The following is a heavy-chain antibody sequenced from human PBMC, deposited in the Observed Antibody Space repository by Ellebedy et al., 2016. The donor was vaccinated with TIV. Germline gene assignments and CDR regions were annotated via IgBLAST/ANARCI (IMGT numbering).Heavy chain of an antibody. CDR2: IYYSGST. V-gene: IGHV4-59*08. J-gene: IGHJ6*03. CDR3: ARRGGYSGYDGYYYYMDV. CDR1: GGSISSYY. D-gene: IGHD5-12*01. Sequence: SETLSLTCTVSGGSISSYYWSWIRQPPGKGLEWIGYIYYSGSTNYNPSLKSRVTISVDTSKNQFSLKLSSVTAADTAVYYCARRGGYSGYDGYYYYMDVWGKGTTVTVSS.